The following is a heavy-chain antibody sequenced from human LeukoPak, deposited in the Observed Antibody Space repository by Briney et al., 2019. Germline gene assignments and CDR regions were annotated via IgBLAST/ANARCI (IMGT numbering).Heavy chain of an antibody. CDR2: MSSSGSST. CDR3: SKGPEYSSTWKVFPF. D-gene: IGHD6-13*01. Sequence: GGSLRLSCAASGFAFSGYGMSWVRQAPGKGLEWVSGMSSSGSSTYYADSVKGRFTISRDNSKRTLYLQMSSLKGEDTAIYFCSKGPEYSSTWKVFPFWGQGPLVPVSS. J-gene: IGHJ4*02. CDR1: GFAFSGYG. V-gene: IGHV3-23*01.